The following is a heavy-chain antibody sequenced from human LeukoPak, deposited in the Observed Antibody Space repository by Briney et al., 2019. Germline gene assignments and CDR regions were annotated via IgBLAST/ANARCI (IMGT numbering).Heavy chain of an antibody. J-gene: IGHJ4*02. Sequence: PSETLSLTCTVSGGSISSSTYYWGWIRQPPGKGLEWIGSFYYSGSTYYNPSLKSRVTISVDTSKNHFSLKLSSVTAADTAVFFCARQSGSHRHGFDYWGQGILVTVSS. CDR3: ARQSGSHRHGFDY. V-gene: IGHV4-39*01. CDR2: FYYSGST. D-gene: IGHD1-26*01. CDR1: GGSISSSTYY.